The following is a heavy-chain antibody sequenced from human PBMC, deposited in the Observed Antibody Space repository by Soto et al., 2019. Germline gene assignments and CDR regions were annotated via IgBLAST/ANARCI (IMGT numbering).Heavy chain of an antibody. J-gene: IGHJ6*03. Sequence: GGSLRLSCAASGFTFDDYTMHWVRQAPGKGLEWVSLISWDGGSTYYADSVKGRFTISRDNSKNSLYLQMNSLRTEDTTLYYCAKDFLSGFLEWLYHYYYYYMDVWGKGTTVTVSS. CDR1: GFTFDDYT. V-gene: IGHV3-43*01. CDR2: ISWDGGST. CDR3: AKDFLSGFLEWLYHYYYYYMDV. D-gene: IGHD3-3*01.